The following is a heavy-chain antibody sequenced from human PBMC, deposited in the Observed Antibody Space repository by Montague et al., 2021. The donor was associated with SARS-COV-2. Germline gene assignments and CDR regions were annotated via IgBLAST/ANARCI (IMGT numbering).Heavy chain of an antibody. Sequence: SETLSLTCAVSGASVTSINWWSWVRQPPGGGLVWIAEIHHTGITNFNPSSRSRVFISLDTSKNQFSLTLNSVTAADTAIYYCASHPVFQQLYSWGQGTLVSVSS. CDR1: GASVTSINW. CDR3: ASHPVFQQLYS. CDR2: IHHTGIT. V-gene: IGHV4-4*02. J-gene: IGHJ4*02. D-gene: IGHD6-13*01.